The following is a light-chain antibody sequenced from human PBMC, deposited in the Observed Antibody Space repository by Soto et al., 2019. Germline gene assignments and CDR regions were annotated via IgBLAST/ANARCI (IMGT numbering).Light chain of an antibody. Sequence: QPVLTQPASVSGSPGQSITISCTGTSSDVGGYDYVSWYQQHPGKAPKLMIYDVINRPSGVSHRFSGSKSGNTASLTISGLQAEDEADYYCSSYAISRDVVFGGGTQLTVL. J-gene: IGLJ2*01. CDR2: DVI. CDR1: SSDVGGYDY. V-gene: IGLV2-14*01. CDR3: SSYAISRDVV.